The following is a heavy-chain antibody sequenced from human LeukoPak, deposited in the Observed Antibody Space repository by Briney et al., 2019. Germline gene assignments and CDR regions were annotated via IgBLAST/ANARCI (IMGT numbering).Heavy chain of an antibody. CDR3: AKMGRPFLGFGELCVY. V-gene: IGHV3-30*18. CDR1: GFTFSSYG. J-gene: IGHJ4*02. D-gene: IGHD3-10*01. CDR2: ISYDGSNK. Sequence: PGRSLRLSCAASGFTFSSYGMHWVRQAPGKGLEWVAVISYDGSNKYYADSVKGRFTISRDNSKNTLYLQMNSLRAEDTAVYYCAKMGRPFLGFGELCVYWGQGTLVTVSS.